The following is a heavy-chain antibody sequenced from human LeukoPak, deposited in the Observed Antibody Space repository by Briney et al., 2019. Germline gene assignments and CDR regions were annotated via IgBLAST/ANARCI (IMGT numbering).Heavy chain of an antibody. J-gene: IGHJ5*02. CDR2: IYTSGGT. D-gene: IGHD6-19*01. Sequence: SETLSLTCTVSGGSIRSGSYYWSWIRQPAGKGLEWIGRIYTSGGTNYNPSLKSRVTISVDTSKTAYSLKLSSVTAAETAVYNCAREEQFYPGGGNWFDPWGQGTLVTVSS. CDR3: AREEQFYPGGGNWFDP. CDR1: GGSIRSGSYY. V-gene: IGHV4-61*02.